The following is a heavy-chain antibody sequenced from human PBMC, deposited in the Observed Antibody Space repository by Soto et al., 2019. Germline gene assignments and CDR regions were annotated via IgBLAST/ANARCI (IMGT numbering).Heavy chain of an antibody. CDR3: ATDFDY. V-gene: IGHV1-8*01. CDR2: LNPNSGNT. Sequence: ASVKVSCKASGYTFTSYDINWVRQATGQGLEWMGWLNPNSGNTIYAQKFQGRVTMTEDTTTDTAYMELSSLRSEDTAVYYCATDFDYWGQGTLVTVSS. CDR1: GYTFTSYD. J-gene: IGHJ4*02.